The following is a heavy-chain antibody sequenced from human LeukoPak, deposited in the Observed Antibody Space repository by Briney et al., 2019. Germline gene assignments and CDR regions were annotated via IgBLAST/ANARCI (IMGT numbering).Heavy chain of an antibody. CDR3: AKEFNRGLPDY. D-gene: IGHD2-21*01. CDR1: GFTFSTYG. J-gene: IGHJ4*02. V-gene: IGHV3-30*18. CDR2: ISYDGGSE. Sequence: GRSLRLSCAASGFTFSTYGMHWVRQAPGKGLEWVAVISYDGGSEYYADSVKGRFTISRDNSKNTLYLQMSSLRAEDTAVYYCAKEFNRGLPDYWGQGTLVTVPS.